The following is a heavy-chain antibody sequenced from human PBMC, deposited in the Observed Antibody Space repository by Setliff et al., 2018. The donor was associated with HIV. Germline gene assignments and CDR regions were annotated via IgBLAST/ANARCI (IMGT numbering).Heavy chain of an antibody. CDR2: IWNDGTNE. D-gene: IGHD4-17*01. CDR3: ARGPTTVTNYYYYYMDV. Sequence: PGGSLRLSCATSGFTFDSYSIIWVRQAPGKGLEWVAVIWNDGTNEYYADSVKGRFTISRDNDNNSLYLQMSGLSAEDTAVYYCARGPTTVTNYYYYYMDVWGKGTTVTVSS. CDR1: GFTFDSYS. V-gene: IGHV3-33*08. J-gene: IGHJ6*03.